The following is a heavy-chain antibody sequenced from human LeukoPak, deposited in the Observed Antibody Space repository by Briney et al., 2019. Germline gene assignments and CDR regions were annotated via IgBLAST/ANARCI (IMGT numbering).Heavy chain of an antibody. V-gene: IGHV4-59*12. CDR2: IYYSGST. CDR1: GGSITGYY. CDR3: ARDKAMYDAFDI. D-gene: IGHD5-18*01. Sequence: PSETLSLTCTVSGGSITGYYWSWIRQPPGKGLEWIGYIYYSGSTYYNPSLKSRVTISVDTSKNQFSLKLSSVTAADTAVYYCARDKAMYDAFDIWGQGTMVTVSS. J-gene: IGHJ3*02.